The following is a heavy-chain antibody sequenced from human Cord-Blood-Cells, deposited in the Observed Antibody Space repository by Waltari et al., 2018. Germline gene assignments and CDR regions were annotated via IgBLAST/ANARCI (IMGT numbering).Heavy chain of an antibody. CDR3: ARGRLAWEMYYFDY. CDR1: GGSFSGYY. J-gene: IGHJ4*02. CDR2: INHSGST. D-gene: IGHD3-16*01. Sequence: QVQLQQWGAGLLKPSEPLSLNCAVYGGSFSGYYWSWIRQPPGKGLEWIGEINHSGSTNYNPSRKSRVTRSVDTSKIPFSLKLSSVTAADTAVYYCARGRLAWEMYYFDYWGQGTLVTVSS. V-gene: IGHV4-34*01.